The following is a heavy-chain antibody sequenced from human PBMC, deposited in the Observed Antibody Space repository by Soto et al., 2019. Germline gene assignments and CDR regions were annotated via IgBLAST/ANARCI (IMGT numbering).Heavy chain of an antibody. J-gene: IGHJ5*02. CDR2: IYHSGST. V-gene: IGHV4-4*02. D-gene: IGHD2-2*01. Sequence: SETLSLTCAVSGGSISSSNWWSWVRQPPGKGLEWIGEIYHSGSTNYNPSLKSRVTISVDKSKNQFSLKLSSVTAADTAVYYCARSIVVVSAATNWFDPWGQGTPVTVSS. CDR3: ARSIVVVSAATNWFDP. CDR1: GGSISSSNW.